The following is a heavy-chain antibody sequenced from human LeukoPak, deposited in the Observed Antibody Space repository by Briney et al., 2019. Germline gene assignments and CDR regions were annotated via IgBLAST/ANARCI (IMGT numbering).Heavy chain of an antibody. V-gene: IGHV3-21*01. Sequence: PGGSLRLSCAASGFTFSSYSMNWVRQAPGKGLEWVSSISSSSSYIYYADSVKGRFTISRDNAKNSLYLQMNSLRAEDTAVYCCARAPRMYSSGWYGDYWGQGTLVTVSS. J-gene: IGHJ4*02. D-gene: IGHD6-19*01. CDR1: GFTFSSYS. CDR2: ISSSSSYI. CDR3: ARAPRMYSSGWYGDY.